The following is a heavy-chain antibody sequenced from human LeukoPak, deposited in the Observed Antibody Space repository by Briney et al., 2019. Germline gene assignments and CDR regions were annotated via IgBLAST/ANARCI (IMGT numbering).Heavy chain of an antibody. V-gene: IGHV1-3*03. CDR3: AREKYSSGWYPRYFDY. CDR2: INAGNGNT. J-gene: IGHJ4*02. D-gene: IGHD6-19*01. CDR1: GYTFTSYA. Sequence: ASVKVSCKASGYTFTSYAMHWVRQAPGQRLEWMGWINAGNGNTKYSQEFQGRVTITRDTSASTAYMELSSLRSADMAVYYCAREKYSSGWYPRYFDYWGQGTLVTVSS.